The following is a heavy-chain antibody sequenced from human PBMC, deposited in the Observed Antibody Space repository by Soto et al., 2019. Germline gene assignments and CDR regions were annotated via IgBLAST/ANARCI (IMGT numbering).Heavy chain of an antibody. CDR1: GYSFTSYW. V-gene: IGHV5-10-1*01. Sequence: GESLKISCKGSGYSFTSYWISWVRQMPGKGLEWMGRIDPSDSYTNYSPSFQGHVTISADKSISTAYLQWSSLKASDTAMYYCARLDIVVVPAATPRYYYGMYVWGQGTTVTVSS. D-gene: IGHD2-2*01. CDR3: ARLDIVVVPAATPRYYYGMYV. CDR2: IDPSDSYT. J-gene: IGHJ6*02.